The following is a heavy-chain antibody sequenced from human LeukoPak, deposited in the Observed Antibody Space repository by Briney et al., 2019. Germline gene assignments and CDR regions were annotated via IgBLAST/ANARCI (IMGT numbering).Heavy chain of an antibody. V-gene: IGHV4-39*07. Sequence: SETLSLTCSVSNGSITMINYYWGWIRQSPGKGLQWIGSVYYNGITYYNPSLKSRITISVDTSKNEFSLKMNSVTAADTAVYYCARETRYLYYYYMDVWGKGTTVTVSS. D-gene: IGHD1-1*01. CDR1: NGSITMINYY. CDR2: VYYNGIT. J-gene: IGHJ6*03. CDR3: ARETRYLYYYYMDV.